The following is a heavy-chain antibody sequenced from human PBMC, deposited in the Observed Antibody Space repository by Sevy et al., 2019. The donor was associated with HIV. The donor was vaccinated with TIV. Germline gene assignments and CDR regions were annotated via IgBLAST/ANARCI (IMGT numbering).Heavy chain of an antibody. J-gene: IGHJ4*02. CDR3: ARGLGYYDTSGYSLFDY. Sequence: GGSLRLSCTASGFTFSNYEMNWVRQAPGKGLEWVSYIGRSGSPIYYADSVKGRFTISRDNAKNSLYLQMNTLRAEDTVVYYCARGLGYYDTSGYSLFDYWGQGTLVTVSS. CDR1: GFTFSNYE. V-gene: IGHV3-48*03. CDR2: IGRSGSPI. D-gene: IGHD3-22*01.